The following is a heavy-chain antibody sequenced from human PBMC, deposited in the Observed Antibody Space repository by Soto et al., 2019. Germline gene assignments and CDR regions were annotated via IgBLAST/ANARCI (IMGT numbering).Heavy chain of an antibody. J-gene: IGHJ4*02. V-gene: IGHV4-34*01. CDR1: GGSFSGYY. D-gene: IGHD2-15*01. Sequence: QVQLQQWGAGLLKPSETLSLTCAVYGGSFSGYYWSWIRQPPGKGLEWIGEINHSGRTNYNPSLKGRVTISVVSSKNQFPLKLGSVTAADTAVYYCAREKIGGYCSGGSCYGALDYWGRGTLVTVSS. CDR2: INHSGRT. CDR3: AREKIGGYCSGGSCYGALDY.